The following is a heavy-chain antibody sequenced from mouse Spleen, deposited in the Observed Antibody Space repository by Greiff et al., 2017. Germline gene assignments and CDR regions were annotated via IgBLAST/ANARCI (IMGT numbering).Heavy chain of an antibody. Sequence: ESGPGLVKPSQSLSLTCSVTGYSITSGYYWKWIRQRPGNKQEWMGYISYDGSNNYNPSLKNRISITRDTSKNQFFLKLNSVTTEDTATYYCASYGYDGGFAYWGQGTLVTVSA. CDR3: ASYGYDGGFAY. D-gene: IGHD2-2*01. CDR2: ISYDGSN. CDR1: GYSITSGYY. V-gene: IGHV3-6*01. J-gene: IGHJ3*01.